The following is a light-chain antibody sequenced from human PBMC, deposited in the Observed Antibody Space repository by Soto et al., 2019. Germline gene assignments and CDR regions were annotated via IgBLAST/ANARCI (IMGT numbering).Light chain of an antibody. J-gene: IGKJ2*01. CDR2: GVS. Sequence: EIVLTQSPGTLSLSPGEIATLSCRASQSVTSNFLAWYQQRPGQAPRLLIYGVSDRVTGIPDKFSGSGSGTDFTLTISSLEPEDFAVYYCQQYASSPYTFGQGTKVEI. CDR3: QQYASSPYT. V-gene: IGKV3-20*01. CDR1: QSVTSNF.